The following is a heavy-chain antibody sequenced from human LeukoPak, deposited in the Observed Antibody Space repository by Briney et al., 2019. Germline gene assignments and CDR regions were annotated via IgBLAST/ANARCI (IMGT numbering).Heavy chain of an antibody. CDR1: GFTFRTYA. D-gene: IGHD1-26*01. V-gene: IGHV3-23*01. CDR3: AKDRVPDGVWEIDS. J-gene: IGHJ4*02. CDR2: ITGNGGMI. Sequence: PGGSLRLSCAGSGFTFRTYAMDWVRQVPGKGLEWVAGITGNGGMIRYADSVKGRLTISRDNSKNTLYLQMNSLRVEDTAVYYCAKDRVPDGVWEIDSWGQGAPVTVSS.